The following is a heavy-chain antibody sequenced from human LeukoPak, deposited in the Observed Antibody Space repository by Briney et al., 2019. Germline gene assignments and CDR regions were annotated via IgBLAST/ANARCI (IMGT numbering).Heavy chain of an antibody. CDR3: ARANCGGDCYSDY. CDR2: ISSTGNTK. D-gene: IGHD2-21*02. J-gene: IGHJ4*02. Sequence: PGGSLRLSCAASGFSFSDYYMTWIRQAPGKGLGWVSYISSTGNTKYYTDSVKGRFTISRDNAKNSLYLQMNSLRAEDTAVYYCARANCGGDCYSDYWGQGTLVTVSS. V-gene: IGHV3-11*04. CDR1: GFSFSDYY.